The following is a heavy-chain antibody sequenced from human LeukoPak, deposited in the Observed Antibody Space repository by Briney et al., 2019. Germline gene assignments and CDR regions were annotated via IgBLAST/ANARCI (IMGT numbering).Heavy chain of an antibody. CDR1: GLTFDDYA. Sequence: PGGSLRLSCAASGLTFDDYARHWVRQAPGKGLEWVSLISWDGGSTYYADSVKGRFTISRDNSKNSLYLQMNSLRAEDTALYYCAKVAVAGNYYYYYMDVWGKGTTVTVSS. V-gene: IGHV3-43D*03. CDR3: AKVAVAGNYYYYYMDV. D-gene: IGHD6-19*01. J-gene: IGHJ6*03. CDR2: ISWDGGST.